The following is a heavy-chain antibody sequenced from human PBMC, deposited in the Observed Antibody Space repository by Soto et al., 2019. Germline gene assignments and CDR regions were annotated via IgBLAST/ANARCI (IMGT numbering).Heavy chain of an antibody. D-gene: IGHD2-2*01. CDR3: ARGEIVLVPASEGNWFDP. Sequence: QVQLVQSGAEVKKPGASVTVSCKASAYSFTTYHIHWVRQAPGQGLEWMGLINPDAGATNYAQRVQGRLRMTRDTSTSTVYMELRSLTFDDTAVYYCARGEIVLVPASEGNWFDPWGQGTLVTVSS. J-gene: IGHJ5*02. CDR2: INPDAGAT. V-gene: IGHV1-46*01. CDR1: AYSFTTYH.